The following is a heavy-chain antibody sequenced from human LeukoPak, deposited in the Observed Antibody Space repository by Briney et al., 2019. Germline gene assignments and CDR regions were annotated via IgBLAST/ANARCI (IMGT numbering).Heavy chain of an antibody. V-gene: IGHV3-48*03. CDR1: GFTFSSYE. D-gene: IGHD5-18*01. J-gene: IGHJ3*02. Sequence: TGGSPRLSCAASGFTFSSYEMNWVRQAPGKGLEWVSYISSSGSTIYYADSVKGRFTISRDNAKNSLYLQMNSLRAEDTAVYYCARDQGYSSGAAFDIWGQGTMVTVSS. CDR3: ARDQGYSSGAAFDI. CDR2: ISSSGSTI.